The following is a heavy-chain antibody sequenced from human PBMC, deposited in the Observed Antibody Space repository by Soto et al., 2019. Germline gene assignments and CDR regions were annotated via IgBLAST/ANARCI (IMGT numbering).Heavy chain of an antibody. CDR2: ISNNGINK. CDR3: AKVIRSDSTSSNFYYYSGLDV. Sequence: QVQLVESGGGVVQPGRSLRLSCAASGFTFRTYGMHWVRQAPGKGLEWLAVISNNGINKYYADSVKGRFTISRDNSRDTLFLQMNSLRCEDTAIYYCAKVIRSDSTSSNFYYYSGLDVWGQGTTVTVS. D-gene: IGHD6-6*01. CDR1: GFTFRTYG. J-gene: IGHJ6*02. V-gene: IGHV3-30*18.